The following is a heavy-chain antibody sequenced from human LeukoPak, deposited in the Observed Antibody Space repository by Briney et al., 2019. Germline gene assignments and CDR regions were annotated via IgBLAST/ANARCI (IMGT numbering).Heavy chain of an antibody. CDR2: IKPDGSEE. CDR3: ARKWAYDPSFDY. Sequence: QTGGSLRLSCAASGFTFSTYWMTWVRQAPGKGLEWVANIKPDGSEEYYVDSVKGRFTISRDNATNSLYLQMNSLRADHNAVYYCARKWAYDPSFDYWGQGTLVTVSS. D-gene: IGHD1-26*01. J-gene: IGHJ4*02. V-gene: IGHV3-7*01. CDR1: GFTFSTYW.